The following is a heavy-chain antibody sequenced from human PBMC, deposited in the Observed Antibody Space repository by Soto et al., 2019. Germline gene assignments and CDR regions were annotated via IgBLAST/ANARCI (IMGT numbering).Heavy chain of an antibody. CDR1: GFTVSSNY. V-gene: IGHV3-66*01. D-gene: IGHD4-17*01. CDR2: IYSGGST. CDR3: AREEVTTYGYYYYYMDV. Sequence: GGSLRLSCAASGFTVSSNYMSWVRQAPGKGLEWVSVIYSGGSTYYADSVKGRFTISRDNSKNTLYLQMNSLRAEDTAVYYCAREEVTTYGYYYYYMDVWGKGTTVTVSS. J-gene: IGHJ6*03.